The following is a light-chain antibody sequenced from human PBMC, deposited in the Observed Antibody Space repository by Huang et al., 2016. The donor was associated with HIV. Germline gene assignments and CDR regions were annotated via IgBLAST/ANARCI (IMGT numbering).Light chain of an antibody. Sequence: EILMTQSPGTLSVSPGDRATLSCRASQTINNNLAWYQQKPGQPPRLLIYDASTRATGIPARLSGSGSGTEFTLTISSLQSEDFATYYCQQYNDWPRTFGQGTKVEIK. V-gene: IGKV3-15*01. J-gene: IGKJ1*01. CDR3: QQYNDWPRT. CDR2: DAS. CDR1: QTINNN.